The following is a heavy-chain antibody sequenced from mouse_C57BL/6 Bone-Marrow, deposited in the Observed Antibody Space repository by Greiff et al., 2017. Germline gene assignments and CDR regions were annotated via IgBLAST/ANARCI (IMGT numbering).Heavy chain of an antibody. V-gene: IGHV1-64*01. CDR3: ARGGAMVTTCYFDY. J-gene: IGHJ2*01. D-gene: IGHD2-2*01. CDR1: GYTFTSYW. Sequence: QVQLQQPGAELVKPGASVKLSCKASGYTFTSYWMHWVKQRPGQGLEWIGMIHPNSGSTNYNEKFKSKATLTVDKSPSKAYMQLSSLTSEDSAVYYRARGGAMVTTCYFDYWGQGTTLTVSS. CDR2: IHPNSGST.